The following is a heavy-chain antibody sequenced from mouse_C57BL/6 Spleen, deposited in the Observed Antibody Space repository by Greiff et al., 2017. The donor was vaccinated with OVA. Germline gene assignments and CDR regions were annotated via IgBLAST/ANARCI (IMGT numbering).Heavy chain of an antibody. V-gene: IGHV1-18*01. Sequence: VQLQQSGPELVKPGASVKIPCKASGYTFTDYNMDWVKQSHGKSLEWIGDINPNNGGTIYNQKFKGKATLTVDKSSSTAYMELRSLTSEDTAVYYWARVGDGKGTYYFDYWGQGTTLTVSS. CDR2: INPNNGGT. CDR3: ARVGDGKGTYYFDY. J-gene: IGHJ2*01. D-gene: IGHD2-3*01. CDR1: GYTFTDYN.